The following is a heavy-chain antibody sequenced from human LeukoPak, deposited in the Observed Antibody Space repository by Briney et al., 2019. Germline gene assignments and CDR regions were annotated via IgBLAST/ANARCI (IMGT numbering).Heavy chain of an antibody. CDR3: ARGLYYDYVWGSYYVSYFDY. J-gene: IGHJ4*02. D-gene: IGHD3-16*01. V-gene: IGHV5-10-1*01. CDR2: IDPSDSYT. Sequence: GESLKISCKGSGYSFTNYWINWVRQMPGKGLEWMGRIDPSDSYTNYSPSLEGHVTISADKSISTAYLQWSSLKASDTAMYYCARGLYYDYVWGSYYVSYFDYWGQGTLVTVSS. CDR1: GYSFTNYW.